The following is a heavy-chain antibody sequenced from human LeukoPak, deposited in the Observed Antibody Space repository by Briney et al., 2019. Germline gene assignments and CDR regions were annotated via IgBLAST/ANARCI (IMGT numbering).Heavy chain of an antibody. D-gene: IGHD4-17*01. CDR2: IYTSGST. Sequence: SETLSLTCTVSGGSISSYYWSWIRQPAGKGLEWIGRIYTSGSTNYNPSLKSRVTMSVDTSKNQFSLKLSSVTAAGTAVYYCARDLNYGDYTHDYYVDVWGKGTTVTVSS. J-gene: IGHJ6*03. V-gene: IGHV4-4*07. CDR1: GGSISSYY. CDR3: ARDLNYGDYTHDYYVDV.